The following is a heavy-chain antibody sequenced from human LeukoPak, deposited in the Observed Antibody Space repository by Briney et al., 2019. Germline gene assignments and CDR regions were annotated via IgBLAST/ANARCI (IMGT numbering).Heavy chain of an antibody. CDR1: GFAFSDYY. J-gene: IGHJ4*02. CDR3: ARARALYSSGWYGLFDY. Sequence: GGSLRLSCAASGFAFSDYYMSWVRQTPGKGLEWVANIKQDRSEKYYVDSVKGRFTISRDNAKNSLYLQMNSLRAEDAAVYYCARARALYSSGWYGLFDYWGQGTLVTVSS. CDR2: IKQDRSEK. V-gene: IGHV3-7*01. D-gene: IGHD6-19*01.